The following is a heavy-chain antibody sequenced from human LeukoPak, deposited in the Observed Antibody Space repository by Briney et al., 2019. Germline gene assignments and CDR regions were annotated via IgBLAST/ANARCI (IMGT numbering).Heavy chain of an antibody. CDR1: GYTFTSYD. Sequence: GASVKVSCKASGYTFTSYDINWVRQATGLGLEWMGWMNPNSGNTGYAQKFQGRVTMTRNTSISTAYMELSSLRSEDTAVYYCARGLLAVAGTGVDYWGQGTLVTVSS. V-gene: IGHV1-8*01. J-gene: IGHJ4*02. CDR2: MNPNSGNT. CDR3: ARGLLAVAGTGVDY. D-gene: IGHD6-19*01.